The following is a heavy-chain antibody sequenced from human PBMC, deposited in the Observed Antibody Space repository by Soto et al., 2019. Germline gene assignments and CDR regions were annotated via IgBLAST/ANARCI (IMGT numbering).Heavy chain of an antibody. D-gene: IGHD2-8*01. CDR2: IYSGGST. Sequence: GGSLRLSCAASGFTVSSNYMSWVRQAPGKGLEWVSVIYSGGSTYYADSVKGRFTISRHNSKNTLYLQMNSLRAEDTAVYYCARDFIVLADRNYYYYMDVWGKGTTVTVSS. CDR1: GFTVSSNY. J-gene: IGHJ6*03. V-gene: IGHV3-53*04. CDR3: ARDFIVLADRNYYYYMDV.